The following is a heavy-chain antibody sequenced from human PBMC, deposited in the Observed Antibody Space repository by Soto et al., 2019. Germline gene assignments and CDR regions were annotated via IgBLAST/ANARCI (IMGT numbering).Heavy chain of an antibody. CDR2: ISTGGGAI. D-gene: IGHD1-26*01. J-gene: IGHJ5*02. CDR1: GFSFSSYE. CDR3: ARDIGGGNWFDP. Sequence: GGSLRLSCEASGFSFSSYEMNWVRQAPGKGLEWVSYISTGGGAIHYADSVKGRFTVSRDNAKSSLYLQMNSLRAEDTALYYCARDIGGGNWFDPWGQGTLVTVSS. V-gene: IGHV3-48*03.